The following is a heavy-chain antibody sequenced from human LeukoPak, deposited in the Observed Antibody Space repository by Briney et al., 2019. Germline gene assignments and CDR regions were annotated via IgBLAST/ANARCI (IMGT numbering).Heavy chain of an antibody. CDR2: SHVSGNI. Sequence: PSETLSLTCSVSDDSIGSYYWSWIRQPPGKGLDWIGYSHVSGNIAYSPSLRGRATMSVDTSKNQVSLKLTSVTAADSAVYYCARHGRHLWVGDSHGYAFDVWGQGTMVTVSS. V-gene: IGHV4-59*08. J-gene: IGHJ3*01. CDR3: ARHGRHLWVGDSHGYAFDV. D-gene: IGHD3-10*01. CDR1: DDSIGSYY.